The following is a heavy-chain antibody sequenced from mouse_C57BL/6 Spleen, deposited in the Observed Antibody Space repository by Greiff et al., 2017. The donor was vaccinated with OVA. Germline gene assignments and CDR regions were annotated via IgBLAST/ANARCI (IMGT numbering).Heavy chain of an antibody. CDR1: GYAFSSYW. V-gene: IGHV1-80*01. D-gene: IGHD1-1*01. Sequence: QVQLQQSGAELVKPGASVKISCKASGYAFSSYWMNWVKQRPGKGLEWIGQIYPGDGDTNYNGKFKGKATLTADKSSSTAYMQLSSLTSEDSAVYFCARQYYGSSYYFDYWGQGTTLTVSS. J-gene: IGHJ2*01. CDR2: IYPGDGDT. CDR3: ARQYYGSSYYFDY.